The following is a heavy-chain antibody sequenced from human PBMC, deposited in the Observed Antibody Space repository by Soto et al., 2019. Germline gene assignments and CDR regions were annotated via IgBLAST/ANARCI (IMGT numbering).Heavy chain of an antibody. CDR3: ARGHSTSGVDH. CDR2: INHSGSS. Sequence: PSETLSLTCAVSGGSFSGYYWSWLRQTPGMGLEWIGEINHSGSSNSNPSLKSRVTLSIGTSKKQFSLKLRSVTAADTAVYYCARGHSTSGVDHWGQGAIVTVSS. D-gene: IGHD4-4*01. J-gene: IGHJ4*02. V-gene: IGHV4-34*01. CDR1: GGSFSGYY.